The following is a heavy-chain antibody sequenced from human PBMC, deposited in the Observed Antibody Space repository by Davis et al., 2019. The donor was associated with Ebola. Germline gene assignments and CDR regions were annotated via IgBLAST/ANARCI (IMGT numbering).Heavy chain of an antibody. J-gene: IGHJ5*02. CDR1: GYSFANNW. V-gene: IGHV5-10-1*01. CDR3: ARGHGWFAP. Sequence: KVSCKGSGYSFANNWIGWVRQMPGKGLEWMGRVNPSDSQTEYSPSFQGHVTISADKSITTAYLQWSSLEASDTALYFCARGHGWFAPWGQGTLVTVSS. CDR2: VNPSDSQT.